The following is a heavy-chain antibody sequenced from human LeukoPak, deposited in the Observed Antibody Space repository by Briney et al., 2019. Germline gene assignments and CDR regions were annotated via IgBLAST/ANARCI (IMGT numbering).Heavy chain of an antibody. J-gene: IGHJ3*01. Sequence: PSETLSLTCTVSGGSLNGYYWTWIRQPPGKGLEWIGYIYYSGSTNYNPSLKSRVTLSVHTSKNQFSLRLSSVTAADTAMYYCARRRLGDAFDVWGQGTMVTVSS. CDR1: GGSLNGYY. V-gene: IGHV4-59*08. D-gene: IGHD3-16*01. CDR2: IYYSGST. CDR3: ARRRLGDAFDV.